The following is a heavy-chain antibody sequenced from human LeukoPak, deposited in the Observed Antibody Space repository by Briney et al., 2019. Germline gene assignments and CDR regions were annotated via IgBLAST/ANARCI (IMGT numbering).Heavy chain of an antibody. D-gene: IGHD6-13*01. V-gene: IGHV1-8*01. J-gene: IGHJ4*02. CDR2: MNPNSGNT. CDR1: GYAFTSYD. CDR3: ARIAAAGNRRLNY. Sequence: ASVKVSCKASGYAFTSYDINWVRQATGQGLEWMGWMNPNSGNTGYAQKFQGRITMTRNTSISTAYMELSSLTSEDTAVYYCARIAAAGNRRLNYWGQGTLVTVSS.